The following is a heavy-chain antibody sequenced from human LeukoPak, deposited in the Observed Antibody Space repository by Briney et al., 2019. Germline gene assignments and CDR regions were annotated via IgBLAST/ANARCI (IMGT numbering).Heavy chain of an antibody. CDR2: ISGSGGST. Sequence: GGSLRLSCAASGFTFSSYAMSWVRQAPGKGLEWVSAISGSGGSTYYADSVKGRFTISRDNSKNTLYLQMNSLRAEDTAVYYCAKGGWFGELLPLDYWGQGTLVTVSS. CDR3: AKGGWFGELLPLDY. V-gene: IGHV3-23*01. D-gene: IGHD3-10*01. CDR1: GFTFSSYA. J-gene: IGHJ4*02.